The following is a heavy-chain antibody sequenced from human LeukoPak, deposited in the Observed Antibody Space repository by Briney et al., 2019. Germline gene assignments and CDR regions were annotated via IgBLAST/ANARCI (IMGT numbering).Heavy chain of an antibody. CDR3: ARVFGYYGSGSNMDV. J-gene: IGHJ6*03. D-gene: IGHD3-10*01. Sequence: GGSLRLSCAASGFTFSSYEMNWVRQAPGKGLEWVSYISSSGSTIYYADSVKGRFTISRDNAKNSLYLQMNSLRAEDTAVYYCARVFGYYGSGSNMDVWGKGTTVTISS. V-gene: IGHV3-48*03. CDR1: GFTFSSYE. CDR2: ISSSGSTI.